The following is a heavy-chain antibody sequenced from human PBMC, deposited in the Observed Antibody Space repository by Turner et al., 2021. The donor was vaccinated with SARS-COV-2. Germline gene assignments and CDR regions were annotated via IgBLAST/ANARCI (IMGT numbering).Heavy chain of an antibody. D-gene: IGHD1-1*01. CDR1: GGSISSKS. CDR2: FYKIGSI. CDR3: ARHQGSTSGYDHGMNV. J-gene: IGHJ6*01. V-gene: IGHV4-59*08. Sequence: QVQLQESGPGLVRPSETLSLTCTVSGGSISSKSWSWIRQSPGRGLEWIGYFYKIGSIDYNPTLRSRVTISVDTSKNQLSLNLISMTAADTAVYYCARHQGSTSGYDHGMNVWGKGPRLSSPQ.